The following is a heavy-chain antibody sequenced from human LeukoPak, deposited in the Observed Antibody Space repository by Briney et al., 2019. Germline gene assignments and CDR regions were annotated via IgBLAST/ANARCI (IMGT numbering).Heavy chain of an antibody. CDR2: ISSSSSTI. J-gene: IGHJ3*02. V-gene: IGHV3-48*01. D-gene: IGHD4-11*01. CDR1: GFTFSSYS. Sequence: GGSLRLSCAASGFTFSSYSMNWVRQAPGKGLEWVSYISSSSSTIYYADSVKGRFTISRDNAKNSLYLQMNSLRAEDTAVYYCARSHPDYSHDAFDIWGQGTMVTVSS. CDR3: ARSHPDYSHDAFDI.